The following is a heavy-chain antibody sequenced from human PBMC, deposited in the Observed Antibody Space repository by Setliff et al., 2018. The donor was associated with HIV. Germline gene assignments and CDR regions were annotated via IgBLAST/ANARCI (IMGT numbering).Heavy chain of an antibody. CDR1: GFTFSSYE. CDR2: ISSSGSTI. J-gene: IGHJ6*02. CDR3: ARDDSNYRQHGMDV. Sequence: GGSLRLSCAASGFTFSSYEMNWVRQAPGKGLEWVSYISSSGSTIYYADSVKGRFTISRDNAKNSLFLQMNSLRAEDTAVYYCARDDSNYRQHGMDVWGQGTTVTVSS. D-gene: IGHD4-4*01. V-gene: IGHV3-48*03.